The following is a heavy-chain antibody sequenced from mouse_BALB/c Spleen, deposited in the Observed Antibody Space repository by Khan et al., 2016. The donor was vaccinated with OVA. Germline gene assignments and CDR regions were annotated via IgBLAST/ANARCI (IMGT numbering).Heavy chain of an antibody. CDR1: GYTFTDFN. J-gene: IGHJ3*01. V-gene: IGHV1S29*02. D-gene: IGHD1-2*01. Sequence: VQLMESGPDLVKPGASVRISCKTSGYTFTDFNLDWVKQSHGKSLEWIGYIFPNNGDTGYNQKFKTKATLTVDSSSSTVYMELRSMTSEDSAIYDCSISGYGSFAYWGQGTLVTVSA. CDR2: IFPNNGDT. CDR3: SISGYGSFAY.